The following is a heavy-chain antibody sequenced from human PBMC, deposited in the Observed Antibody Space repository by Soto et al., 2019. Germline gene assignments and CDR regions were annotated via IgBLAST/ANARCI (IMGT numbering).Heavy chain of an antibody. J-gene: IGHJ4*02. CDR2: IYHSGST. CDR3: ATARMEYYFDY. Sequence: SETLSLTCAVSGGSISSSNWWSWVRQPPGKGLEWIGEIYHSGSTNYNPSLKSRVTISVDKSKNPFSLKLSSVTAADTAVYYCATARMEYYFDYWGQGTLVTVSS. CDR1: GGSISSSNW. V-gene: IGHV4-4*02. D-gene: IGHD3-3*01.